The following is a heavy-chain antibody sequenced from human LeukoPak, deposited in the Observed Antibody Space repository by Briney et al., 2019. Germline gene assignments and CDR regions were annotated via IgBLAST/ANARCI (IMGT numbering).Heavy chain of an antibody. CDR1: GGSISSYY. Sequence: PSETLSLTCTGSGGSISSYYWSWIRQPPGKGLEWIGYIYYSGTTNYNPSLKSRVTISVDTSKNQFSLKLTSVTAADTAVYYCTSWRSGYFDYWGQGTLVTVSS. CDR2: IYYSGTT. CDR3: TSWRSGYFDY. D-gene: IGHD1-1*01. J-gene: IGHJ4*02. V-gene: IGHV4-59*01.